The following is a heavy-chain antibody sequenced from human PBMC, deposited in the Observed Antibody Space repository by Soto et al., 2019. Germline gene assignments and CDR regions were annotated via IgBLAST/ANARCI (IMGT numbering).Heavy chain of an antibody. V-gene: IGHV4-4*02. J-gene: IGHJ4*02. CDR1: GVSISRDNW. CDR3: FANWDWQFHS. CDR2: MYHSGDT. Sequence: QVQLQESGPGLVKPSGTLSLTCGVSGVSISRDNWWSWARQPPGKGLEWIGEMYHSGDTNYNPSLKSRVTISIDQSKNQFSLILTSVTAADTAVYYCFANWDWQFHSWGQGILVIVSS. D-gene: IGHD3-9*01.